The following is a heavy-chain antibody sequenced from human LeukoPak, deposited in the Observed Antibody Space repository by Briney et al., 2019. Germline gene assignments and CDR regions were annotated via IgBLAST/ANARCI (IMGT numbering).Heavy chain of an antibody. V-gene: IGHV3-74*01. CDR2: INSEGSTI. D-gene: IGHD3-22*01. Sequence: GGSLRLSCAASGFTFSDYAMSWVRQAPGKGLVWVSRINSEGSTISYADSVKGRFTISRDNAKNTLFLQMNSLRAEDTAVYYCARISSDSISYYDHWGQGTLVTVSS. CDR1: GFTFSDYA. CDR3: ARISSDSISYYDH. J-gene: IGHJ4*02.